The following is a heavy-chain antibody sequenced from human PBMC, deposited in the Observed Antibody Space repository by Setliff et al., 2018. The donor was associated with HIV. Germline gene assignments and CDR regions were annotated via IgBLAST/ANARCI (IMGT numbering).Heavy chain of an antibody. CDR1: GYSISSNEW. Sequence: SETLSLTCAVSGYSISSNEWWGWIRQPPGKGLAWIGYISNSGKTYYNPSLNSRVTLSADTSKNQLSLKLSSVTAVDTAVYYCAKTVPHNTAQDAFDIWGQGTMVTVSS. CDR3: AKTVPHNTAQDAFDI. V-gene: IGHV4-28*01. J-gene: IGHJ3*02. D-gene: IGHD2-2*02. CDR2: ISNSGKT.